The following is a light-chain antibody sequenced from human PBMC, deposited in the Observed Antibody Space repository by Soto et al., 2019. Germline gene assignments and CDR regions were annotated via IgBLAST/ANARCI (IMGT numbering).Light chain of an antibody. CDR3: QQYGRSPPFT. CDR2: GAS. CDR1: QSVSSTY. V-gene: IGKV3-20*01. Sequence: EIVLTQSPGTLSLSPVERATLSCRASQSVSSTYIAWYQQNPGQAPRLLIYGASNRATGIPDRFSGSGSGTDFTLTISRLEPEHFAVYFCQQYGRSPPFTFGQGTKVEIK. J-gene: IGKJ2*01.